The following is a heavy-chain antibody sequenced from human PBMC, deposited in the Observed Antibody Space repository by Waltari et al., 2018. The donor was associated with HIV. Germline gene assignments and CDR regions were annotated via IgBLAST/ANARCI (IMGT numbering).Heavy chain of an antibody. J-gene: IGHJ4*02. Sequence: QVQLQESGPGLVKPSETLSLTCTVSGGSISSYYWSWIRQPAGKGLEWIGRIYTSGSTNYNPSLKSRVTMSVDTSKNQFSLKLSSVTAADTAVYYCARDYISPTVTSISYFDYWGQGTLVTVSS. V-gene: IGHV4-4*07. CDR3: ARDYISPTVTSISYFDY. CDR2: IYTSGST. D-gene: IGHD4-17*01. CDR1: GGSISSYY.